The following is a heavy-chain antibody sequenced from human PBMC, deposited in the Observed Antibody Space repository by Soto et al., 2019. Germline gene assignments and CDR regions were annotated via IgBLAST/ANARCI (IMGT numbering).Heavy chain of an antibody. V-gene: IGHV1-18*01. Sequence: QVPLVQSGAEVKKPGASVKVSCKASGYTFTSYGISWVRQAPGQGLEWMGWISAYNGNTNYAQKLQGRVTMTTDTSTSTAYMELRSLRSDDTAVYYCARDYPYYYDSSGYYYRTLPFDIWGQGTMVTVSS. CDR3: ARDYPYYYDSSGYYYRTLPFDI. D-gene: IGHD3-22*01. J-gene: IGHJ3*02. CDR2: ISAYNGNT. CDR1: GYTFTSYG.